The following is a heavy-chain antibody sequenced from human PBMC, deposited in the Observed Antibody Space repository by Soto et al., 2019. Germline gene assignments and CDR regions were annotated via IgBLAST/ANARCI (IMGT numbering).Heavy chain of an antibody. CDR1: GGSISSYY. J-gene: IGHJ6*02. V-gene: IGHV4-59*01. Sequence: SETLSLTCTVSGGSISSYYWSWIRQPPGKGLEWIGYIYYSGSTNYNPSLKSRVTISVDTSKNQFSLKLSSVTAADTAVYYCARGDHYYYGMDVWGQGTTVTVSS. CDR3: ARGDHYYYGMDV. CDR2: IYYSGST.